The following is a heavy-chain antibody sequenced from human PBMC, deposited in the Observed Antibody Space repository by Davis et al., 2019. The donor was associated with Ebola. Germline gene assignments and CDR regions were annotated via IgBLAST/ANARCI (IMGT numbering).Heavy chain of an antibody. CDR1: GFTFSSYA. CDR3: ARGSTGGY. J-gene: IGHJ4*02. V-gene: IGHV3/OR16-10*01. CDR2: IGSDSGT. Sequence: PGGSLRLSCAASGFTFSSYAMHWVRQAPGKGLEWVSGIGSDSGTHYAHSVKGRFTISRDNAKNSLYLQMNSLRSDDTAVYYCARGSTGGYWGQGTLITVSS. D-gene: IGHD1-14*01.